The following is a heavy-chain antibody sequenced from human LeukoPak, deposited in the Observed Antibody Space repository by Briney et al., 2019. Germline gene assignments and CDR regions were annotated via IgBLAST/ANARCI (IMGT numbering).Heavy chain of an antibody. J-gene: IGHJ4*02. D-gene: IGHD1-26*01. Sequence: SVKLSCKASGYTFTSYGISWVRQAPGQGLEWMGGIIPIFGTANYAQKFQGRVTITADKSTSTAYMELSSLRSEDTAVYYCARGRYSGSYYPFDYWGQGTLVTVSS. CDR1: GYTFTSYG. V-gene: IGHV1-69*06. CDR2: IIPIFGTA. CDR3: ARGRYSGSYYPFDY.